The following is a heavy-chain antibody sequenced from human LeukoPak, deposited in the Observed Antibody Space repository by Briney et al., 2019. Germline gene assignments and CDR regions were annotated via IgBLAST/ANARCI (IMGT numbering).Heavy chain of an antibody. J-gene: IGHJ5*02. CDR1: GGSISSGSYY. CDR2: IYTSGST. CDR3: ARFAAYYYGSGINWFDP. Sequence: PSETLSLTCTVSGGSISSGSYYWIWIRQPAGKGLEWIVRIYTSGSTNYNPSLKSRVTISVDTSKNQFSLKLSSVTAADTGVYYCARFAAYYYGSGINWFDPWGQGTLVTVSS. D-gene: IGHD3-10*01. V-gene: IGHV4-61*02.